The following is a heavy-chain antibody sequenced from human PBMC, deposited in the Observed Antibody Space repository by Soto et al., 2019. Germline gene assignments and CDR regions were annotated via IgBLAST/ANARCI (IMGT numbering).Heavy chain of an antibody. Sequence: GGSLRLSCAASGFTFSSYAMSWVRQAPGKGLEWVSAISGSGGSTYYADSVKGRFTISRDNSKNTLYLQMNSLRADDTAVYYCETVTYYYDSSGYYYPDYFDYWGQGTRVTVSS. CDR1: GFTFSSYA. D-gene: IGHD3-22*01. CDR3: ETVTYYYDSSGYYYPDYFDY. V-gene: IGHV3-23*01. CDR2: ISGSGGST. J-gene: IGHJ4*02.